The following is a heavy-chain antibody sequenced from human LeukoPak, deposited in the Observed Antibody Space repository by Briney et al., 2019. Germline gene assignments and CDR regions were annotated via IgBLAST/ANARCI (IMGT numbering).Heavy chain of an antibody. CDR2: VIPYLGII. CDR3: ARDTAVAPRSNWFDP. CDR1: GGTFSTDA. Sequence: SVTVSCKASGGTFSTDAISWVRQAPGQGLEWMGRVIPYLGIIDYTQKFQGRITISADKSTSTAYMQMNSLTSEDTAVYYCARDTAVAPRSNWFDPWGQGTLVTVSS. D-gene: IGHD6-19*01. J-gene: IGHJ5*02. V-gene: IGHV1-69*04.